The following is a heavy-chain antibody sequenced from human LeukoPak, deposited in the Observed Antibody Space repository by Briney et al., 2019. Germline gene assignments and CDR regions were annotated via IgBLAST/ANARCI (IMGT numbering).Heavy chain of an antibody. CDR3: ARATNGRFDI. CDR1: GFTVSSNY. CDR2: ISSSTSYI. Sequence: GGSLRLSCAASGFTVSSNYMNWVRQAPGKGLEWVSFISSSTSYISYADSVKGRFTISRDNAKSSLWLQMSSLRAEDTAVYYCARATNGRFDIWGQGTMVTVSS. V-gene: IGHV3-21*01. J-gene: IGHJ3*02. D-gene: IGHD2-8*01.